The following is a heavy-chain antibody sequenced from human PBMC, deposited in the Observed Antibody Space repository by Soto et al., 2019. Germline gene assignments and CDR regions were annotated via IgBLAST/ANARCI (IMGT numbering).Heavy chain of an antibody. CDR3: ARRAYCSFGRCSRPTDDAFDI. Sequence: GASVKVSCKASGYTFTRYGVSWVRQAPGQGLECMGWISAYNGNTGYAQKFQGRVTMTTDTSTSTAYMELRSLRFDDTAIYYCARRAYCSFGRCSRPTDDAFDIWGQGTLVPVSS. CDR2: ISAYNGNT. CDR1: GYTFTRYG. D-gene: IGHD2-15*01. V-gene: IGHV1-18*01. J-gene: IGHJ3*02.